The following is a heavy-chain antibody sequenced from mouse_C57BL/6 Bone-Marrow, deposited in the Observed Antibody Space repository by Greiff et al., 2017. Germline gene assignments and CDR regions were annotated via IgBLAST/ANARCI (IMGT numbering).Heavy chain of an antibody. D-gene: IGHD1-1*01. CDR3: ARDYGSSLYAMDY. J-gene: IGHJ4*01. CDR1: GFTFSDYG. Sequence: EVQLQQSGGGLVKPGGSLKLSCAASGFTFSDYGMHWVRQAPEKGLEWVAYISSGSSTIYYADTVKGRFTISRDNAKNTLFLQMTSLRSEDTAMYYCARDYGSSLYAMDYWGQGTSVTVSS. CDR2: ISSGSSTI. V-gene: IGHV5-17*01.